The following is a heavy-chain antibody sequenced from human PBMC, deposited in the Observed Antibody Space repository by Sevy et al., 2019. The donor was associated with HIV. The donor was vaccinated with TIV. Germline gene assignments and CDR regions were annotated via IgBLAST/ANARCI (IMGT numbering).Heavy chain of an antibody. CDR3: ARQXXXSAXX. J-gene: IGHJ4*02. D-gene: IGHD6-6*01. CDR1: XXXITSYX. V-gene: IGHV5-51*01. CDR2: INPRDSAT. Sequence: GESLKISCKGXXXXITSYXIGWVRQMPGKGLEWMGIINPRDSATRYIPSFQGQVTISVDKSINTAYLQWSSLKASDTAMYYCARQXXXSAXXWGQGTLVTVSS.